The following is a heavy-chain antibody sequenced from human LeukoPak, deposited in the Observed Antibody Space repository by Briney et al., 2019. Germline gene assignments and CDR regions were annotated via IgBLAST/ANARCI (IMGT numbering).Heavy chain of an antibody. D-gene: IGHD6-13*01. CDR2: ISGSGDSA. J-gene: IGHJ4*02. CDR1: GFTFSIYT. CDR3: AKRVGEYSSTWFLDY. Sequence: GGSLRLSCAASGFTFSIYTMTWVRQAPGKGLEWVSAISGSGDSALYADSVRGRFTISIDNSKNTLYLQMNSLRAEDTAVYYCAKRVGEYSSTWFLDYWGQGTLVTVSS. V-gene: IGHV3-23*01.